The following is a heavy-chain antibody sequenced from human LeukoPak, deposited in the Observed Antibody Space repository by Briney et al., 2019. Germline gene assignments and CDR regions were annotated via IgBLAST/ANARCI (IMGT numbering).Heavy chain of an antibody. CDR3: ARGVDILTGYYENWFDP. J-gene: IGHJ5*02. D-gene: IGHD3-9*01. CDR1: GYTFTSYG. CDR2: ISAYNGNT. Sequence: GASVKVSCKASGYTFTSYGISWVRQAPGQGLEWMGWISAYNGNTNYAQKLQGRVTMTTDTSTSTAYMELRSLRSDVTAVYYCARGVDILTGYYENWFDPWGQGTLVTVSS. V-gene: IGHV1-18*01.